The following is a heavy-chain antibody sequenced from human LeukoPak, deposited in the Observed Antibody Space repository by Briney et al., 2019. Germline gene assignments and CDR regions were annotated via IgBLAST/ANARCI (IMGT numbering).Heavy chain of an antibody. Sequence: ASVKVSCKASGYTFTNYGITWVRQAPGHGLERMGWTSTSNGYTNYVQKFQGRVTMTTDTSTTTAYMELRSLTSDDTAVYYCARDRQGDYWGQGTLVTVSS. CDR2: TSTSNGYT. CDR1: GYTFTNYG. J-gene: IGHJ4*02. CDR3: ARDRQGDY. V-gene: IGHV1-18*01.